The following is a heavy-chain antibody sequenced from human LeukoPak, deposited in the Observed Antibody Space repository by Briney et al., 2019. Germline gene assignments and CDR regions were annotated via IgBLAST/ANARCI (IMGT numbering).Heavy chain of an antibody. V-gene: IGHV1-69*05. CDR2: FNPIFGSA. CDR1: GDSFGTYG. Sequence: SVKVSCKASGDSFGTYGITWVRQAPGEGLEWMGGFNPIFGSAQYAQKFQGRVTITMDVSARTVYMELSSLRSEDPTIYYCARDFGSGVFDPWGQGTLVTVSS. D-gene: IGHD3-10*01. J-gene: IGHJ5*02. CDR3: ARDFGSGVFDP.